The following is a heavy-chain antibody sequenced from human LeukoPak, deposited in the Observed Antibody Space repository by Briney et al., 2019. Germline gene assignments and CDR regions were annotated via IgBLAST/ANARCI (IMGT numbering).Heavy chain of an antibody. J-gene: IGHJ4*02. CDR1: GFTFSNYG. Sequence: GGSLRLSCAASGFTFSNYGMHWVRQAPGKGLVWVAVTSYDGSKDDYADSVKGRFTISRDNSQNTLYLEMNSLSTDDTAVYYCAKDLLRWQRPAGNYFDHWGQGTLVTVSS. D-gene: IGHD6-25*01. V-gene: IGHV3-30*18. CDR2: TSYDGSKD. CDR3: AKDLLRWQRPAGNYFDH.